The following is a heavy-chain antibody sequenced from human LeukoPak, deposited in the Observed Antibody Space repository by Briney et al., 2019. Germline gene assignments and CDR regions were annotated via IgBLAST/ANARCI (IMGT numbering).Heavy chain of an antibody. CDR2: ISSAGTT. V-gene: IGHV3-66*01. Sequence: GGSLRLSCAASGFTFSSSYMSWVRQAPGKGLEWVSIISSAGTTYYADSVKGRFTISRDNSKNTVYLQVNSLRDEDTAVYYCARDLEAANTYYFDYWGQGTMVTVSS. CDR1: GFTFSSSY. CDR3: ARDLEAANTYYFDY. D-gene: IGHD6-13*01. J-gene: IGHJ4*02.